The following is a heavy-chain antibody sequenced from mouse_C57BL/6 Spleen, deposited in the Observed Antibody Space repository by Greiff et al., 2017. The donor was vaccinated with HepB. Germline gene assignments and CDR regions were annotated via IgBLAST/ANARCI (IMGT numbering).Heavy chain of an antibody. D-gene: IGHD2-4*01. J-gene: IGHJ4*01. Sequence: EVQLQQSGPELVKPGASVKISCKASGYTFTDYYMNWVKQSHGKSLEWIGDINPNNGGTSYNQKFKGKATLTVDKSSSTAYMELRSLTSEDSAVYYCARWIYYDYDYAMDYWGQGTSVTVSS. CDR1: GYTFTDYY. CDR2: INPNNGGT. V-gene: IGHV1-26*01. CDR3: ARWIYYDYDYAMDY.